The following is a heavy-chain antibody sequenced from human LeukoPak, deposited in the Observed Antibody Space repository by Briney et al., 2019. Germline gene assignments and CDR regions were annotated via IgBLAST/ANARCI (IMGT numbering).Heavy chain of an antibody. J-gene: IGHJ4*02. D-gene: IGHD6-6*01. CDR1: GGSISSYY. CDR2: IYTSGST. V-gene: IGHV4-4*07. Sequence: SETLSLTCTVSGGSISSYYWSWIRQPAGKGLEWIGRIYTSGSTNYNPSLKSRVTMSVDTSKNQFSLKLSSVTAADTAVYYCARATSIHSSSSGPFDYWGQGTLVTVSS. CDR3: ARATSIHSSSSGPFDY.